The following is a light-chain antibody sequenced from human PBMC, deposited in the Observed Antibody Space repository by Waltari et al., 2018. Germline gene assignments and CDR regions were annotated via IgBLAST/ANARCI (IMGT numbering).Light chain of an antibody. CDR3: QHSLKTPIT. CDR1: QSIDRY. CDR2: AAS. Sequence: DIQMTQSPSSLSASVGDRVTITCRASQSIDRYLNWYKHKPPNAPKLLIYAASRLQSGVPSRFSGSGSGTDFTLTITSLQPDDFATYYCQHSLKTPITFGQGTRLQIK. J-gene: IGKJ5*01. V-gene: IGKV1-39*01.